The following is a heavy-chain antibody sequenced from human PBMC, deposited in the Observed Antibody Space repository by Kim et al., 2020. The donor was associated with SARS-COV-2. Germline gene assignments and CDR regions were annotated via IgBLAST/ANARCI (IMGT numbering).Heavy chain of an antibody. Sequence: ADSVKGRFTISRDNSRDTRYMQMNGLRAENTAIYYCAKPKGGNYSDAFDIWGQGTMVTVSS. CDR3: AKPKGGNYSDAFDI. D-gene: IGHD1-26*01. V-gene: IGHV3-23*03. J-gene: IGHJ3*02.